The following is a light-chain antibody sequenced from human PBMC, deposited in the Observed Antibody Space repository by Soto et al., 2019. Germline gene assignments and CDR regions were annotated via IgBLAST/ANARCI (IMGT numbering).Light chain of an antibody. CDR3: HLYGGSPPHT. J-gene: IGKJ2*01. CDR2: GSS. V-gene: IGKV3-20*01. CDR1: QSIGSNH. Sequence: ESVLTQSPGTLSLSPGERATLSCRASQSIGSNHLAWYQQKPGQTPRLLIYGSSSMATGVTDRFTGSGSGTDFTLTLSRLEPEDFAVYFCHLYGGSPPHTFGQGTKVEIK.